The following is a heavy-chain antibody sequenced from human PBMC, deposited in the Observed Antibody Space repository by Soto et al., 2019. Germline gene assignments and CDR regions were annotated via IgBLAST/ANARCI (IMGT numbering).Heavy chain of an antibody. CDR3: AREDDFDY. CDR1: GYTLTNYA. V-gene: IGHV1-3*01. Sequence: GASVKVSCKASGYTLTNYAMHWVRQAPGQRLEWMGWINAGNGNTKYSQNFQGRVTITRDTSANTAYMELSSLTSEDTAVYYCAREDDFDYWAQRTLVTVSS. CDR2: INAGNGNT. J-gene: IGHJ4*02. D-gene: IGHD3-3*01.